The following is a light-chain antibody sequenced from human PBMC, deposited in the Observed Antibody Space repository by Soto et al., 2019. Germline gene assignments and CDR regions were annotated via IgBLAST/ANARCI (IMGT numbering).Light chain of an antibody. CDR3: QQYDSSPRT. J-gene: IGKJ1*01. Sequence: EIVLTQSPGTLSLSPGTRAPLSCRASQSVSSSYLAWYQQKPGQAPRLLIYGASSRATGIPDRFSGSGSGPDFTLTISRLEPEDFAVYYCQQYDSSPRTFGQGTKVDIK. CDR2: GAS. V-gene: IGKV3-20*01. CDR1: QSVSSSY.